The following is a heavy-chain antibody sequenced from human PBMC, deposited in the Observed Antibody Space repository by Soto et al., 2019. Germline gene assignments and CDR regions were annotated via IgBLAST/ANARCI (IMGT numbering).Heavy chain of an antibody. Sequence: GGSLRLSCAASGFTFSSYDMNWVRQAPGKGLEWVSSIDSGGTYKYYADSVKGRFTISRDNAKNSLYLQMNSLRDEDTAVYYCARPGDYDILTGYYKYYFDYWGQGTLVTVSS. CDR3: ARPGDYDILTGYYKYYFDY. V-gene: IGHV3-21*06. CDR2: IDSGGTYK. J-gene: IGHJ4*02. CDR1: GFTFSSYD. D-gene: IGHD3-9*01.